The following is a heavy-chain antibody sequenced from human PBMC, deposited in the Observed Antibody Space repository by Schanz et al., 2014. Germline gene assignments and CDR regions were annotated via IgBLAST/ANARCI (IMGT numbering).Heavy chain of an antibody. CDR3: ARDHVARTDYDYFFNCLDV. J-gene: IGHJ6*04. D-gene: IGHD3-16*01. CDR2: ISAQTGGT. Sequence: QVQLVQSGAEVKKPGASVKVSCKASGYTFTAYGINWVRQAPGQGLEWIGWISAQTGGTRYAQKMQARVTMTRDVSSTATFLELRSLRYDGTAVEYCARDHVARTDYDYFFNCLDVWGTGITVIVSS. CDR1: GYTFTAYG. V-gene: IGHV1-18*01.